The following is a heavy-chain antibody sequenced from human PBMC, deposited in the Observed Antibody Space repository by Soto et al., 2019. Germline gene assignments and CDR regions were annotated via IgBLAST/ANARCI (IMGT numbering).Heavy chain of an antibody. Sequence: QVQLVESGGGLVKPGGSLRLSCAASGFNFNDYYMSWIRQAPGKGLEWLSYISHSGHITNYADSVKGRFTISRDNAKNSLYLQMKSLRAEDTAVYYCAIRGGPGDYWGQGTLVTVSS. D-gene: IGHD2-15*01. J-gene: IGHJ4*02. CDR1: GFNFNDYY. V-gene: IGHV3-11*01. CDR2: ISHSGHIT. CDR3: AIRGGPGDY.